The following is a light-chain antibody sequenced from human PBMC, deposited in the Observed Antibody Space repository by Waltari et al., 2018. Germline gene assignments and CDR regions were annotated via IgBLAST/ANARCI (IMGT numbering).Light chain of an antibody. CDR2: EVN. CDR1: SSDVGAYNH. CDR3: CSYAGDYTLV. Sequence: QSALTQPRSVSGSPGQSVTLSCAGTSSDVGAYNHLSWYQQSPGTAPKLLIYEVNNRPSGVPDRFSASKSGNTASLTISGLRAEDEADYYCCSYAGDYTLVFGGGTKLTVL. J-gene: IGLJ2*01. V-gene: IGLV2-11*01.